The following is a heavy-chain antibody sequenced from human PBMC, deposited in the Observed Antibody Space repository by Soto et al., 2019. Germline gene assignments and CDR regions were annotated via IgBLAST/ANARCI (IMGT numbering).Heavy chain of an antibody. CDR1: GFTFNNYW. CDR2: ISGSGGST. J-gene: IGHJ4*02. D-gene: IGHD2-2*01. Sequence: GGSLRLSCAAYGFTFNNYWMNWVRQAPGKGLEWVSAISGSGGSTYYADSVKGRFTISRDNSKNTLYLQMNSLRAEDTAVYYCAKDLYCISTSCYCYWGQGTLVTFSS. V-gene: IGHV3-23*01. CDR3: AKDLYCISTSCYCY.